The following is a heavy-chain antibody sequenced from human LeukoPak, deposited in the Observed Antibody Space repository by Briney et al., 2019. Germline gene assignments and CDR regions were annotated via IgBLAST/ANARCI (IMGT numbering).Heavy chain of an antibody. V-gene: IGHV3-21*01. CDR3: ARDQWDIVVVVAAQQSLIAFDI. CDR2: ISGSSGYI. J-gene: IGHJ3*02. CDR1: GFTFSSYS. Sequence: GGSLRLSCAASGFTFSSYSMNWVRQAPGKGLEWVSSISGSSGYIYYADSVKGRFTISRDNAKNSLYLQMNSLRAEDTAVYYCARDQWDIVVVVAAQQSLIAFDIWGQGTMVTVSS. D-gene: IGHD2-15*01.